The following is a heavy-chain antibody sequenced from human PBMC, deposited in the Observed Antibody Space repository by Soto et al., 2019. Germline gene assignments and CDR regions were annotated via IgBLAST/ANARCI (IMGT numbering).Heavy chain of an antibody. J-gene: IGHJ3*02. V-gene: IGHV3-66*01. Sequence: GGSLSLSCAASGFTVSSNYMSWVRQAPGKGLEWVSVIYSGGSTYYADSVKGRFTISRDNSKNTLYLQMNSLRAEDTAVYYCARDSSPGDAFDIWGQGTMVTVSS. D-gene: IGHD6-6*01. CDR3: ARDSSPGDAFDI. CDR2: IYSGGST. CDR1: GFTVSSNY.